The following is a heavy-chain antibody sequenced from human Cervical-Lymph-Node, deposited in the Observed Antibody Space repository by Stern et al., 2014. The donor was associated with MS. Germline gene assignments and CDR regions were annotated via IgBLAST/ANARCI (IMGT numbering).Heavy chain of an antibody. CDR3: ARDIVVVPGKPGRSYYFYGMDV. J-gene: IGHJ6*02. V-gene: IGHV3-21*01. CDR1: GFTLRTYN. CDR2: ISSSSRSK. D-gene: IGHD2-2*01. Sequence: EVQLVESGGGLVKPGGALRLSCAASGFTLRTYNMNWVRQAPGKGLEWVSYISSSSRSKYYADSVKGRFTISRDNAENALYLQMNSLRVEDTAVYYCARDIVVVPGKPGRSYYFYGMDVWGQGTTVTVSS.